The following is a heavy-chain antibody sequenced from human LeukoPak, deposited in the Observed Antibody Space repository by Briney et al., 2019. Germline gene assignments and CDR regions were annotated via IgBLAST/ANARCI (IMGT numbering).Heavy chain of an antibody. J-gene: IGHJ2*01. CDR2: INHSGST. CDR3: ARAVAGLGSSWYFDL. Sequence: SETLSLTCAVYGGSFSGYYWSWIRQPPGKGLEWIGEINHSGSTNYNPSLKSRVTISVDTSKNQFSLKLSSVTAADTAVYYCARAVAGLGSSWYFDLWGRGTLVTVSS. D-gene: IGHD6-19*01. V-gene: IGHV4-34*01. CDR1: GGSFSGYY.